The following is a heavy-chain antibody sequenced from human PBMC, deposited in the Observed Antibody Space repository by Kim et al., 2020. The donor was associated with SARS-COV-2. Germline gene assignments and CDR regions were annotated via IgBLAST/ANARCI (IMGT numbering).Heavy chain of an antibody. V-gene: IGHV3-30*18. CDR3: AKDSNYYDSSGYYD. Sequence: GGSLRLSCAASGFTFSSYGMHWVRQAPGKGLEWVAVISYDGSNKYYADSVKGRFTISRDNSKNTLYLQMNSLRAEDTAVYYCAKDSNYYDSSGYYDLGQG. CDR1: GFTFSSYG. J-gene: IGHJ1*01. D-gene: IGHD3-22*01. CDR2: ISYDGSNK.